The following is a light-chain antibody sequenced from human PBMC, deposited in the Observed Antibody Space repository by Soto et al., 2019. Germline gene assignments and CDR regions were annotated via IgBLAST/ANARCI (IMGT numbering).Light chain of an antibody. CDR3: QQYNSYPLT. J-gene: IGKJ4*01. CDR1: QTISSW. V-gene: IGKV1-5*03. CDR2: KAS. Sequence: DIQMTQSPSTLSGSVGDRVTITCRASQTISSWLAWYQQKPGEAPQLLIYKASSLESGVPSRFSGSGSGTDFTLTISSLQPDDFATYYCQQYNSYPLTFGGGTKVDIK.